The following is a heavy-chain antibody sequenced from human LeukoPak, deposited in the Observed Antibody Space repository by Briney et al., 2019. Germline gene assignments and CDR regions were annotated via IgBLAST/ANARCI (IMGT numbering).Heavy chain of an antibody. J-gene: IGHJ5*02. Sequence: GASVKVSCKASGYTFTSYGISWVRQAPGQGLEWMGWISAYNGNTNYAQKLQGRVTMTTDTSTSTAYMERRSLRSDDTAVYYCARGMSSSWYGGFVNWFDPWGQGTLVTVSS. V-gene: IGHV1-18*01. D-gene: IGHD6-13*01. CDR1: GYTFTSYG. CDR3: ARGMSSSWYGGFVNWFDP. CDR2: ISAYNGNT.